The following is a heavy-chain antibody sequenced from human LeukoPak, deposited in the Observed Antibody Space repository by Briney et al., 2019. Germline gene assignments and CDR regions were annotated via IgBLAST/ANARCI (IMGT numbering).Heavy chain of an antibody. J-gene: IGHJ4*02. CDR1: GFTFSSYW. Sequence: GGSLRLSCAASGFTFSSYWMHWVRQAPGKGLVWVSRINSGGSSTSYADSVKGRFTISRDNAKNTLYLQMNSLRAEDTAVYYCARDLVSGTRRQSSRRNGFDYWGQGTLVTVSS. CDR3: ARDLVSGTRRQSSRRNGFDY. CDR2: INSGGSST. V-gene: IGHV3-74*01. D-gene: IGHD1-1*01.